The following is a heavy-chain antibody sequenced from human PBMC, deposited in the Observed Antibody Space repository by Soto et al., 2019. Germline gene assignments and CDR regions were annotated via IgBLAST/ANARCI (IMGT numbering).Heavy chain of an antibody. Sequence: GGSLRLSCAASGFTVSSNYMSWVRQAPGKGLEWVSIIYSGGSTYYADSVKGRCTISRDNSKNTLYLQMNSLRAEDTAVYYCASSSGYYSLDYWGQGTLVTVSS. CDR3: ASSSGYYSLDY. V-gene: IGHV3-53*01. CDR2: IYSGGST. CDR1: GFTVSSNY. D-gene: IGHD3-22*01. J-gene: IGHJ4*02.